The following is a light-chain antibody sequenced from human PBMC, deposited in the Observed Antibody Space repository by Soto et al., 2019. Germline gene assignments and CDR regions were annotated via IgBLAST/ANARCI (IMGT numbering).Light chain of an antibody. Sequence: QSVLTRPASGSGAPGQSITISCTGTSSDVGGYNSVSWYQQRPGKAPTLVVYDVSNRPSGVSNRFSGSKSGNTASLTISGLQAEDEADYYCNSYTSSSSPSYVLGTGTKVTVL. J-gene: IGLJ1*01. CDR3: NSYTSSSSPSYV. V-gene: IGLV2-14*01. CDR2: DVS. CDR1: SSDVGGYNS.